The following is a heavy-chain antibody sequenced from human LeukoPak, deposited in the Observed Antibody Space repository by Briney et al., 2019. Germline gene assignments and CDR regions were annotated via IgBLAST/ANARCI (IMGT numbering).Heavy chain of an antibody. V-gene: IGHV3-20*04. J-gene: IGHJ4*02. CDR3: ARVSVGATIDY. CDR2: INENGGST. CDR1: GFTFDDYA. D-gene: IGHD1-26*01. Sequence: GGSLRLSCAASGFTFDDYAMNWVRQAPGKGLEWVSGINENGGSTGYADSVKGRFTISRDNAKNSLYLQMNSLRAEDTALYYCARVSVGATIDYWGQGTLVTVSS.